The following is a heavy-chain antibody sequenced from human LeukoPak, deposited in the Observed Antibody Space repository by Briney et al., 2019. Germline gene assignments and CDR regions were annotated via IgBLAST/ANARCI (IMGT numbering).Heavy chain of an antibody. D-gene: IGHD3-10*01. CDR1: GFPFSSYP. J-gene: IGHJ4*02. CDR2: ITASGDST. CDR3: VKVPYGSGSYSTLDY. V-gene: IGHV3-23*01. Sequence: PGGSLGLSCAGSGFPFSSYPISWVRQPPGKGLEWVSAITASGDSTYSADSVKGRFTISRDNYRDTLYLQMNSLRAEDTAVYYCVKVPYGSGSYSTLDYWGQGTLVTVSS.